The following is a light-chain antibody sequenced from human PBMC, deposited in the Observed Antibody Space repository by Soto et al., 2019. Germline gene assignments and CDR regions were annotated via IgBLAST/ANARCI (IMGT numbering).Light chain of an antibody. CDR2: RNN. J-gene: IGLJ1*01. CDR1: SSNIGSNY. V-gene: IGLV1-47*01. Sequence: QSVLTQPPSASGTPGQRVTISCSGSSSNIGSNYVYWYQLLPGTAPKLLIYRNNQRPSGVPDRFSGSKSGTSASLAISGLRSEDEADYYCAAWDNSLSGYVFGTGTKVTVL. CDR3: AAWDNSLSGYV.